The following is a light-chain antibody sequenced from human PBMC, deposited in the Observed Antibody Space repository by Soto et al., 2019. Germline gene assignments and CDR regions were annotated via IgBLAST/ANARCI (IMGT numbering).Light chain of an antibody. V-gene: IGLV3-25*03. CDR3: QSADSSGTYPRV. Sequence: SYELTQPPSVSVSPGQTARITCSGDALPKQYAYWYQQKPGQAPVLVIYKDSERPSGIPERFSGSSSGTTVTLTISGVQAEAEADYYCQSADSSGTYPRVFGTGTKVTVL. CDR1: ALPKQY. J-gene: IGLJ1*01. CDR2: KDS.